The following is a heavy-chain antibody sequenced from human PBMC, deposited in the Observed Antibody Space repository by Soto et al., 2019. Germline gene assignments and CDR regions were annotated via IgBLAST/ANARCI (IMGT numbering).Heavy chain of an antibody. CDR2: IDPSDSYT. D-gene: IGHD6-6*01. J-gene: IGHJ6*02. Sequence: LKISCKGSGYSFTSYWISWVRQMPGKGLEWMGRIDPSDSYTNYSPSFQGHVTISADKSISTACLQWSSLKASDTAMYYCARREAARLYYYYGMDVWGQGTTVTVSS. CDR3: ARREAARLYYYYGMDV. CDR1: GYSFTSYW. V-gene: IGHV5-10-1*01.